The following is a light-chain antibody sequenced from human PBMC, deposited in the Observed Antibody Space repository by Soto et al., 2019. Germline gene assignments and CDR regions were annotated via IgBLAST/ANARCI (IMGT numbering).Light chain of an antibody. V-gene: IGKV3-20*01. CDR3: QQNGSSPYT. Sequence: DIVLTQSPGTLSLSPGERATLSCRASQSVSSSYLACYQQKPGQAPRLLIYGASSRATGIPERFSGSGAGTDFTLTTSRLESKDFTVYYSQQNGSSPYTFGQGTKLEIK. CDR1: QSVSSSY. J-gene: IGKJ2*01. CDR2: GAS.